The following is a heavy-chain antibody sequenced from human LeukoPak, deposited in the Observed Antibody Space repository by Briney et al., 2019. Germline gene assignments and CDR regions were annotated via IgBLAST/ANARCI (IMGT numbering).Heavy chain of an antibody. CDR3: ASEDYSKRKGGFDY. Sequence: GGSLRLSCAAPGFTFSSYSMNWVRQAPGKGLEWVSSISSSSSYIYYADSVKGRFTISRDNAKNSLYLQMNSLRAEDTAVYYCASEDYSKRKGGFDYWGQGTLVTVSS. CDR2: ISSSSSYI. V-gene: IGHV3-21*01. D-gene: IGHD4-11*01. CDR1: GFTFSSYS. J-gene: IGHJ4*02.